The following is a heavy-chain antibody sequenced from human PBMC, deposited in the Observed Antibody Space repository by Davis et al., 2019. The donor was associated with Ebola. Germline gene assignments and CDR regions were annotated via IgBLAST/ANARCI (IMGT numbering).Heavy chain of an antibody. V-gene: IGHV1-18*01. CDR3: ARGGRDTPYGMDV. D-gene: IGHD3-16*01. CDR1: GYTFKDFG. CDR2: ISGYNGDT. J-gene: IGHJ6*02. Sequence: ASVKVSCKASGYTFKDFGISWVRQAPGQGLEWMGWISGYNGDTSYLQKLQDRVTMTTDTSTNTASMELRSLRSDDTTVYYCARGGRDTPYGMDVWGQGTTVTVSS.